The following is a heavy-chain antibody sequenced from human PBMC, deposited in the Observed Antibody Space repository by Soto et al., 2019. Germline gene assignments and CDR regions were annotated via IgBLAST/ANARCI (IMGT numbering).Heavy chain of an antibody. Sequence: ASVKVSCKASGYTFTSYAMHWVRQAPGQRLEWMGWINAGSGNTKYSQKFQGRVTITRDTSASTAYMELSSLRSEDTAVYYCARDKRITMVRGVIITLFWFDPWGQGTLVTVSS. D-gene: IGHD3-10*01. J-gene: IGHJ5*02. CDR3: ARDKRITMVRGVIITLFWFDP. CDR1: GYTFTSYA. CDR2: INAGSGNT. V-gene: IGHV1-3*01.